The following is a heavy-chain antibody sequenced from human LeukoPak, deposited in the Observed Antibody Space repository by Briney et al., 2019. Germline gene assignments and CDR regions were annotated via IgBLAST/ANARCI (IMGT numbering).Heavy chain of an antibody. CDR1: GGTFSSYA. CDR2: IIPIFGTA. V-gene: IGHV1-69*13. Sequence: ASVKVSCKASGGTFSSYAISWVRQAPGQGLEWMGGIIPIFGTANYAQKFQGRVTITADESTSTAYMELSSLRSEDTAVYYCARQNYYDSSGYPTFDYWGQGTLVTVSS. D-gene: IGHD3-22*01. CDR3: ARQNYYDSSGYPTFDY. J-gene: IGHJ4*02.